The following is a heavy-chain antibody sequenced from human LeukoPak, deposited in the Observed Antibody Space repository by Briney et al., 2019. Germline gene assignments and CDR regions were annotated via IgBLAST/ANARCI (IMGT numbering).Heavy chain of an antibody. CDR2: ISYDGSNK. CDR1: GFTFSSYG. Sequence: PGGSLRLSCAASGFTFSSYGMHWVRQAPGKGLEWVAVISYDGSNKYYADSVKGRFTISRDNSKNTLYLQMNSLRAEDTAVYYCAKGLDYGDPPDAFDIWGQGTMVTVPS. D-gene: IGHD4-17*01. V-gene: IGHV3-30*18. J-gene: IGHJ3*02. CDR3: AKGLDYGDPPDAFDI.